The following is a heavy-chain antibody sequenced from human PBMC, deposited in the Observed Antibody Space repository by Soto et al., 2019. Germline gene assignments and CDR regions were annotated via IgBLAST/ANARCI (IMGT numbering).Heavy chain of an antibody. D-gene: IGHD1-7*01. V-gene: IGHV5-51*01. J-gene: IGHJ4*02. CDR2: VYPGDSDI. Sequence: GESWKISCQGSGDSFTDYCIGWVRQMPGKGLEWMGIVYPGDSDIRYSPSFRGQVTISIDNSVSTAYLQWSSLKASDTAIYYCARVLTGTIDPRNFDYWGPGTLVTGPS. CDR1: GDSFTDYC. CDR3: ARVLTGTIDPRNFDY.